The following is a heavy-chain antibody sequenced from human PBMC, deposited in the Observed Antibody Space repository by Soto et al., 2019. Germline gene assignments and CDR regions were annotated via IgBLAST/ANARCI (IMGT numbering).Heavy chain of an antibody. CDR2: INSDGSTT. Sequence: EVQLVESGGDIVQPGGSLRLSCAGSGFTFTYWMHWVRQAPGKGLEWVSRINSDGSTTNYADSVKGRFAISRDNAKNTLYLQMNSLGAEDTGVYYCERAGSYRFDYWGQGTLVTVSS. CDR1: GFTFTYW. D-gene: IGHD3-10*01. J-gene: IGHJ4*02. CDR3: ERAGSYRFDY. V-gene: IGHV3-74*01.